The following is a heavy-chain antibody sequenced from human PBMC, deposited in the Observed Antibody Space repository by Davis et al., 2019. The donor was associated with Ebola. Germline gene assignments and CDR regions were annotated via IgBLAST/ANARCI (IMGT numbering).Heavy chain of an antibody. CDR3: AKAYDSSGYAWFGP. Sequence: SETLSLTCSVSGDSISSTNHYWNWIRQPPGKGLEWVGSIFYSGSTYYNPSLKSRITISVDTSKNQFSLKLSSVTAADTAVYFCAKAYDSSGYAWFGPWGQGTLVTVSS. CDR2: IFYSGST. CDR1: GDSISSTNHY. D-gene: IGHD3-22*01. J-gene: IGHJ5*02. V-gene: IGHV4-39*07.